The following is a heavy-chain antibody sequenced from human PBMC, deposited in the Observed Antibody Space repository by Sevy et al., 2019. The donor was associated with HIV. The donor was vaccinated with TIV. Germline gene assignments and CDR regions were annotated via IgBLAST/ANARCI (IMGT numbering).Heavy chain of an antibody. J-gene: IGHJ6*02. D-gene: IGHD1-26*01. CDR3: ARDRDLSGSYLEYYYYAMDV. Sequence: ASVKVSCKASGSTFITYYVHWVRQAPGQGLEWMGLIDPSGSTRYAQKFQGRVSMTGDTSTTTVYMELSSLTSEDTAVYYCARDRDLSGSYLEYYYYAMDVWGQGTTVTVSS. V-gene: IGHV1-46*01. CDR2: IDPSGST. CDR1: GSTFITYY.